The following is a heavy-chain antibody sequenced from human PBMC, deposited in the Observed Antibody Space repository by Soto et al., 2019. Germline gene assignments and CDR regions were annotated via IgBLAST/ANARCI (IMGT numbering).Heavy chain of an antibody. Sequence: GGPRLSCEASGFTFSRFWMSWVRQAPGKGLEWVANINQDGGEKYYVDSVKGRFTVSRANAKNSLYLQMNSLTAEDTAVYYCARGGYWGQGTLVTVSS. CDR2: INQDGGEK. V-gene: IGHV3-7*01. CDR1: GFTFSRFW. J-gene: IGHJ4*02. CDR3: ARGGY.